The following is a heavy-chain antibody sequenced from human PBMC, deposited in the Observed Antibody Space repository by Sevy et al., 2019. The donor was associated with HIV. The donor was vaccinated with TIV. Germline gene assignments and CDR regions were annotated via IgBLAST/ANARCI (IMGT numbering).Heavy chain of an antibody. CDR3: ARKYCSSTSCYHSDPIRVFDY. CDR1: GFTFSSYS. D-gene: IGHD2-2*01. Sequence: GGSLRLSCAASGFTFSSYSMNWVRQAPGKGLEWVSSISSSSSYIYYADSVKGRFTISRDNAKNSLYLQMNSLRAEDTAVYYCARKYCSSTSCYHSDPIRVFDYWGQGTLVTVSS. CDR2: ISSSSSYI. J-gene: IGHJ4*02. V-gene: IGHV3-21*01.